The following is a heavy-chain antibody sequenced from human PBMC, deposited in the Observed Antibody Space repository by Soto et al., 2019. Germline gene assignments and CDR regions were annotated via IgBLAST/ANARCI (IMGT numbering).Heavy chain of an antibody. CDR3: AKVLYGPTDLIAVAGRIDY. J-gene: IGHJ4*02. CDR1: GFNFRSYA. V-gene: IGHV3-23*01. Sequence: GRSLRLSYAASGFNFRSYAMSWVRQAPGKGLEWVSAISGSGGSTYYADSVKGRFTISRDNSKNTLYLQMNSLRAEDTAVYYCAKVLYGPTDLIAVAGRIDYWGQGTLVTVSS. D-gene: IGHD6-19*01. CDR2: ISGSGGST.